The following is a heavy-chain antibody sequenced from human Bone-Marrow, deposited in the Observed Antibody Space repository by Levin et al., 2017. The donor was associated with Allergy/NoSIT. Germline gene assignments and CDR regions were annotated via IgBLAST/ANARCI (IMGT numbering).Heavy chain of an antibody. V-gene: IGHV3-21*01. D-gene: IGHD5/OR15-5a*01. CDR1: GFTFSSYS. CDR2: ISSSSSYI. J-gene: IGHJ4*02. CDR3: ARGESVHGDYGDY. Sequence: GPVKVSCAASGFTFSSYSMNWVRQAPGKGLEWVSSISSSSSYIYYADSVKGRFTISRDNAKNSLYLQMNSLRAEDTAVYYCARGESVHGDYGDYWGQGTLVTVSS.